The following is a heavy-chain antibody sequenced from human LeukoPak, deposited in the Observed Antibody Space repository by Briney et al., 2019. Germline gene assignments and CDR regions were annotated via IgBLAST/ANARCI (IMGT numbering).Heavy chain of an antibody. CDR3: ARRSPNYRKTFDY. CDR1: SGSFSGYY. V-gene: IGHV4-34*01. CDR2: INHSGST. Sequence: SETLSLTCVVYSGSFSGYYWSWIRQPPGKGLEWIGEINHSGSTNSNPSLRSRVTISVDTSKNQFSLGLSSVTAADTAVYYCARRSPNYRKTFDYWGQGTLVTVSS. D-gene: IGHD4/OR15-4a*01. J-gene: IGHJ4*02.